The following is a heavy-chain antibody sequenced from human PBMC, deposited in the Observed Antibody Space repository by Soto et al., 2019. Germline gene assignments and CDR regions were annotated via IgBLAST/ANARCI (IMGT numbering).Heavy chain of an antibody. CDR1: GFTFSAYG. J-gene: IGHJ4*02. D-gene: IGHD4-17*01. CDR3: AKDHLETTVTTPSY. Sequence: QVQLVESGGGVVQPGTSLRLSCAASGFTFSAYGMHWVRQAPGKGLEWLAVLSYHLSSEFYADAVKGRFTISRDNFKNTLYLQMDSLRAEDTAMYYCAKDHLETTVTTPSYWGQGTLVTVSS. V-gene: IGHV3-30*18. CDR2: LSYHLSSE.